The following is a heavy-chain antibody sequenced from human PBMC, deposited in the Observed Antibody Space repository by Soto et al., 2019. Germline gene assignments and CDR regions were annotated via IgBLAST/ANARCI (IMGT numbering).Heavy chain of an antibody. V-gene: IGHV4-30-4*01. J-gene: IGHJ4*02. CDR1: GGSISSGDYY. Sequence: SETLSLTCTVSGGSISSGDYYWSWIRQPPGKGLEWIGYIYYSGSTYYNPSLKSRVTISVDTSKNQFSLKLSSVTAADTAVYYCARVNTFGGVIGLFDYWGQGTLVTVSS. CDR3: ARVNTFGGVIGLFDY. CDR2: IYYSGST. D-gene: IGHD3-16*02.